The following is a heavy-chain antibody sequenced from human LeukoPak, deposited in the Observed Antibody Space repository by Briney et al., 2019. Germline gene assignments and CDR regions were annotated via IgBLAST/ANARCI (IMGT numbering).Heavy chain of an antibody. CDR2: IYHSGST. V-gene: IGHV4-38-2*02. CDR1: GYSISSGYY. J-gene: IGHJ4*02. D-gene: IGHD3-3*01. CDR3: ARESDRYDFWSGYFDY. Sequence: SETLSLTCTVSGYSISSGYYWGWIRQPPGKGLEWIGSIYHSGSTYYNPSLKSRVTISVDTSKNQFSLKLSSVTAADTAVYYCARESDRYDFWSGYFDYWGQGTLVTVSS.